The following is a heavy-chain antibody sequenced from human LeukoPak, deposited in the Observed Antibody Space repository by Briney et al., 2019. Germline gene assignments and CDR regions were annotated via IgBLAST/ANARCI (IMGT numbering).Heavy chain of an antibody. D-gene: IGHD3-3*01. CDR3: ATGYDFWSGYPFDY. V-gene: IGHV1-8*03. Sequence: ASVKVSCKASGYTFTGYDINWVRQATGQGLEWMGWMNPNSGNTGYAQKFQGRVTITRNTSISTAYMELSSLRSEDTAVYYCATGYDFWSGYPFDYWGQGTLVTVSS. CDR2: MNPNSGNT. CDR1: GYTFTGYD. J-gene: IGHJ4*02.